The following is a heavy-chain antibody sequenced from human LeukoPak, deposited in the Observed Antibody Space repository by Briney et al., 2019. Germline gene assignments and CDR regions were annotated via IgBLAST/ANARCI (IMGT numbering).Heavy chain of an antibody. Sequence: SETLSPTCTVSGGSISSYYWSWIRQPAGKGLEWIGRIYTSGSTNYNPSLKSRVTMSVDTSKNQFSLKLSSVTAADMAVYYCARDFRDYSFDYWGQGTLVTVSS. CDR1: GGSISSYY. CDR3: ARDFRDYSFDY. CDR2: IYTSGST. D-gene: IGHD4-11*01. J-gene: IGHJ4*02. V-gene: IGHV4-4*07.